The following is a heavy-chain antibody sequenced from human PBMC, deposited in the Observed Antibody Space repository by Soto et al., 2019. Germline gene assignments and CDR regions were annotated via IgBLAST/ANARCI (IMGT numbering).Heavy chain of an antibody. CDR1: GGPIVTGGYY. J-gene: IGHJ5*02. CDR2: IYHNGST. Sequence: QVQLQESGPGLVKPSQTLSLTCSVSGGPIVTGGYYWNWIRQHPGEGLEWIGNIYHNGSTYYNPSLKSRVHISVDTSKNQFSLRLSSVTAADTAVYYCAKSLGGGFQPLRWFGPWVQGTLVTVSS. D-gene: IGHD3-16*01. V-gene: IGHV4-31*03. CDR3: AKSLGGGFQPLRWFGP.